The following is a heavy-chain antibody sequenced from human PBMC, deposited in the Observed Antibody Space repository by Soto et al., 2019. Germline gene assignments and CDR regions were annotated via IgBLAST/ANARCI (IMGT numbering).Heavy chain of an antibody. CDR3: AATYSSGWYPRGYYFDY. D-gene: IGHD6-19*01. CDR1: GGSFSGYY. Sequence: SETLSLTCAVYGGSFSGYYWSWIRQPPGKGLEWIGEINHSGSTNYNPSLKSRVTISVDTSKNQFSLKLSSVTAADTAVYYCAATYSSGWYPRGYYFDYWGQGTLVTVS. V-gene: IGHV4-34*01. J-gene: IGHJ4*02. CDR2: INHSGST.